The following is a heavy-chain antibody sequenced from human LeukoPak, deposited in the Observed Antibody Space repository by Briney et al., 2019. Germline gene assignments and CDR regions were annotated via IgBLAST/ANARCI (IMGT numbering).Heavy chain of an antibody. D-gene: IGHD2/OR15-2a*01. CDR1: GGSISSYY. J-gene: IGHJ4*02. CDR3: ARHLSTFDY. Sequence: SETLSLTCTASGGSISSYYWSWIRQPPGKGLEWIGYIYYSGSTNYNPSLKSRVTISVDTSKNQFSLKLSSMTAADTAVYYCARHLSTFDYWGQGTLVAVSS. CDR2: IYYSGST. V-gene: IGHV4-59*08.